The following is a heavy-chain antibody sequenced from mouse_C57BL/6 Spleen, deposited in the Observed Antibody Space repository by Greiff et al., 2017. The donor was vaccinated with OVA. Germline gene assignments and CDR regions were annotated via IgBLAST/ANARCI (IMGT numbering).Heavy chain of an antibody. J-gene: IGHJ4*01. D-gene: IGHD3-1*01. CDR3: ANSGYYAMDY. CDR1: GYTFPGYW. Sequence: VQLQQSGAELMKPGASVKLSCKATGYTFPGYWIGGVKQRPGHGLEWIGEILPGRGRTNYNEKFKGKATVTAATSSNTAYMQLSSLTTEDSAIYYCANSGYYAMDYWGQGTSVTVSS. CDR2: ILPGRGRT. V-gene: IGHV1-9*01.